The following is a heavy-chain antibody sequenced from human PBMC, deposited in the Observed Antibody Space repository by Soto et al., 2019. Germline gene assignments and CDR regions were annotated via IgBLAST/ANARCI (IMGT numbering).Heavy chain of an antibody. CDR1: GFTFSSYS. D-gene: IGHD5-12*01. CDR3: ARDKVEGSGYDQPNYGDKTYYYYMDV. J-gene: IGHJ6*03. Sequence: GGSLRLSCAASGFTFSSYSMNWVRQAPGKGLEWVSYISSSSSTIYYADSVKGRFTISRDNAKNSLYLQMNSLRAEDTAVYYCARDKVEGSGYDQPNYGDKTYYYYMDVWGKGTTVTVSS. CDR2: ISSSSSTI. V-gene: IGHV3-48*01.